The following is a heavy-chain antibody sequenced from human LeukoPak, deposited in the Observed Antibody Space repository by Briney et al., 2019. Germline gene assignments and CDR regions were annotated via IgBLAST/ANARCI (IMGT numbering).Heavy chain of an antibody. J-gene: IGHJ4*02. CDR2: IYPGDSDT. Sequence: GASLKISCKGSGSSFTSYWIGWVRPLPGKGLEWMGIIYPGDSDTRYSPSFQGHVTISADKSISTAYLQWSSLKASDTAMYYCARRGRRVTTFGYWGQGTLVTVSS. CDR3: ARRGRRVTTFGY. CDR1: GSSFTSYW. D-gene: IGHD4-11*01. V-gene: IGHV5-51*01.